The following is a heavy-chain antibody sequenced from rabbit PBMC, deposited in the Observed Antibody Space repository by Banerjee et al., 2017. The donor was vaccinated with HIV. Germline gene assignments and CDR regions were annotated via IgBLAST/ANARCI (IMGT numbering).Heavy chain of an antibody. CDR3: ARNPLTIVVAGVPYYFDL. D-gene: IGHD4-1*01. CDR1: GFDFSSYG. V-gene: IGHV1S47*01. CDR2: IDPVFGST. J-gene: IGHJ4*01. Sequence: EESGGDLVKPGGSLTLTCTASGFDFSSYGVSWVRQAPGKGLEWIGYIDPVFGSTYYASWVNGRFTISSHNAQNTLYLQLNSLTAADTATYFCARNPLTIVVAGVPYYFDLWGPGTLVTVS.